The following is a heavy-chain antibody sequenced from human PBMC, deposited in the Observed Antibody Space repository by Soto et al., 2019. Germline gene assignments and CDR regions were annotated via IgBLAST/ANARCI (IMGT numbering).Heavy chain of an antibody. CDR3: ATNYGSGSTHFDY. Sequence: QVQLVQSGAEVKKPGSSAKVSCTASGDTFNFYTISWVRQAPGQGLEWMGRIIPMVDMSDYAQKFRGRVTIIADKSTSTAYMELRSLRSEDTAMYYCATNYGSGSTHFDYWGQGTMVTVSS. J-gene: IGHJ4*02. CDR2: IIPMVDMS. V-gene: IGHV1-69*02. D-gene: IGHD3-10*01. CDR1: GDTFNFYT.